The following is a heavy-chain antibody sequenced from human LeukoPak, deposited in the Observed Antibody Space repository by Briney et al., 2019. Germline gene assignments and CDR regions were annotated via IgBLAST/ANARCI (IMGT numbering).Heavy chain of an antibody. V-gene: IGHV3-30*04. CDR3: AKAFYSSGWLNYFDY. J-gene: IGHJ4*02. Sequence: GGSLRLSCAASGFTFSSYAMHWVRQAPGRGLEWVAVISYDGSNKYYADSVKGRFTISRDNSKNTLYLQMNSLRAEDTAVYYCAKAFYSSGWLNYFDYWGQGTLVTVSS. D-gene: IGHD6-19*01. CDR2: ISYDGSNK. CDR1: GFTFSSYA.